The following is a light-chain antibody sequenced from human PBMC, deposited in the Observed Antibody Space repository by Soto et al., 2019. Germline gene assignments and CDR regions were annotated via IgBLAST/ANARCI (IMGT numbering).Light chain of an antibody. CDR1: QSINSH. CDR3: QQCDSTPQT. CDR2: TTS. V-gene: IGKV1-39*01. J-gene: IGKJ4*01. Sequence: DIQMTQSPSSLSASVGDRVTITCRASQSINSHLNWYQQKPGKPPKLLIHTTSSLQSGVPSRFSGSGAGTEFSLIISSLQPEDFATYYCQQCDSTPQTFGGGTKVEI.